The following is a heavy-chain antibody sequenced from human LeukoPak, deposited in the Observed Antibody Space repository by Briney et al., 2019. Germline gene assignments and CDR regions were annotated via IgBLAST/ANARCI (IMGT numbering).Heavy chain of an antibody. J-gene: IGHJ4*02. V-gene: IGHV3-30*02. CDR2: IRYDGTNK. CDR1: GFTFSSNG. Sequence: GGSLRLSCAASGFTFSSNGMNWVRQAPGKGLEWVAFIRYDGTNKYSADSVKGRFTISRDNSKNTLYLQMNSLKTEDTAVYYCAKTDNYDSSGYHDYWGQGTLVTVSS. CDR3: AKTDNYDSSGYHDY. D-gene: IGHD3-22*01.